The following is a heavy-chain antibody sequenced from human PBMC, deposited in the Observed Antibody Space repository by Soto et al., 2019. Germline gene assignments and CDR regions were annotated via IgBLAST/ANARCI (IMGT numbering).Heavy chain of an antibody. CDR1: GYTFTSYG. CDR3: ARDRYGSGSYYNYYYGMDV. V-gene: IGHV1-18*01. CDR2: ISAYNGNT. D-gene: IGHD3-10*01. Sequence: ASVKVSCKASGYTFTSYGISWVRQAPGQGIEWMGWISAYNGNTNYAQKLQGRGTMTTDTSTSTAYMELRSLRSDDTSVYYCARDRYGSGSYYNYYYGMDVWGQGTTVTV. J-gene: IGHJ6*02.